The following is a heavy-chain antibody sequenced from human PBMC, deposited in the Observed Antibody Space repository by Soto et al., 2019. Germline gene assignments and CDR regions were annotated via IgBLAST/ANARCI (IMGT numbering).Heavy chain of an antibody. J-gene: IGHJ4*02. Sequence: QVELVQSGAEVKKPGSSVKVSCKASGVTFSSYAINWVRQAPGQGLEWIGGVIPIIDTTNYAQKFQGRVKVTADESTRTTYMELSSLRSEDTAVYYCVRGRDGHNSYYFDPWGPGTQVAVSS. CDR2: VIPIIDTT. V-gene: IGHV1-69*01. CDR3: VRGRDGHNSYYFDP. CDR1: GVTFSSYA.